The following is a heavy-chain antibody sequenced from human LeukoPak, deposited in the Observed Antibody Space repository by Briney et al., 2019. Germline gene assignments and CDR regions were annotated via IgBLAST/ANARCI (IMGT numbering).Heavy chain of an antibody. D-gene: IGHD6-19*01. CDR2: INHSGST. V-gene: IGHV4-34*01. CDR3: ARGTLYRGWSYYLDF. J-gene: IGHJ4*02. CDR1: GGSFSGYY. Sequence: SETLSLTCAVYGGSFSGYYWSWIRQPPGKGLEWIGEINHSGSTNYNPSLKSRVTISVDTSKNHFSLRLRSVTAADTAMYYCARGTLYRGWSYYLDFWGQGSQVTVSS.